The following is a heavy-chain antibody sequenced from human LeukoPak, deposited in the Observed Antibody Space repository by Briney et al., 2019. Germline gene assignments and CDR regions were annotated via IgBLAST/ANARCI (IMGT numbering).Heavy chain of an antibody. CDR3: ARGANVYTAMANYYYGMDV. D-gene: IGHD5-18*01. V-gene: IGHV1-69*13. J-gene: IGHJ6*02. CDR2: INPTFGTA. Sequence: SVKVSCKASGGTFTRYAISWVRQAPGHGLEWMGGINPTFGTANYAQKWQGRVTITADESTSTAYMELSSLRSEDTAVYYCARGANVYTAMANYYYGMDVWGQGTTVTVSS. CDR1: GGTFTRYA.